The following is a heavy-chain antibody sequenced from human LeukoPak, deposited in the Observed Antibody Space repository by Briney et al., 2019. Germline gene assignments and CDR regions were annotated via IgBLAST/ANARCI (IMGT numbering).Heavy chain of an antibody. V-gene: IGHV3-7*01. J-gene: IGHJ6*03. D-gene: IGHD3-22*01. CDR3: ARRGYYDNSGHPYYYYMDV. Sequence: PGGSLRLSCAASGFAFSNYWMSWVRQAPGKGLEWVANIKPDGSEKYYVDSVKGRFTISRDNAKNSVYLQMNSLRAEDTAVYYCARRGYYDNSGHPYYYYMDVWGKGTTVTVSS. CDR2: IKPDGSEK. CDR1: GFAFSNYW.